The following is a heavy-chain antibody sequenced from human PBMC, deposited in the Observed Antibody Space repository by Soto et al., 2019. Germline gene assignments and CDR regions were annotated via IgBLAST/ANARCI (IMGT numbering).Heavy chain of an antibody. J-gene: IGHJ4*02. CDR2: IRSQPYGGTA. V-gene: IGHV3-49*03. CDR3: IGSFHF. D-gene: IGHD3-10*01. Sequence: GGSLRLSCTASGFPFGNFLMSWFRQAPGKGMEWVGFIRSQPYGGTAEYAASVRGRFTISRDDSKGIAYLQMNSLQTEDSGVYYCIGSFHFWVQGTLVTVSS. CDR1: GFPFGNFL.